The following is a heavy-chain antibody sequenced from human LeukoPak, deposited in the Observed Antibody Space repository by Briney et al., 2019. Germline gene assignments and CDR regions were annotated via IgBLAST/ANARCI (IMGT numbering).Heavy chain of an antibody. Sequence: PSEALSLTCTVSVGSLSSGSYYWGSVRQHPGTGLESLGYIYYSGSTYYNPSLKGRLTISVDTSKNQFSLKLSCVAAADTAVYYCARGTNYYASSGLVDYWGEGTLVTVSP. CDR1: VGSLSSGSYY. V-gene: IGHV4-31*03. J-gene: IGHJ4*02. D-gene: IGHD3-22*01. CDR3: ARGTNYYASSGLVDY. CDR2: IYYSGST.